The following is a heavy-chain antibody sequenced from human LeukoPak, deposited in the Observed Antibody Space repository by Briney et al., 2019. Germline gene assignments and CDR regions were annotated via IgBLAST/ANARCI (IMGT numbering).Heavy chain of an antibody. CDR2: IYYSGST. Sequence: SETLSLTCTVSGGSISSYYWSRIRQPPGKGLEWIGYIYYSGSTNYNPSLKSRVTISVDTSKNQFSLKLSSVTAADTAVYYCARETYSSSWYGNYYFDYWGQGTLVTVSS. J-gene: IGHJ4*02. V-gene: IGHV4-59*01. CDR3: ARETYSSSWYGNYYFDY. CDR1: GGSISSYY. D-gene: IGHD6-13*01.